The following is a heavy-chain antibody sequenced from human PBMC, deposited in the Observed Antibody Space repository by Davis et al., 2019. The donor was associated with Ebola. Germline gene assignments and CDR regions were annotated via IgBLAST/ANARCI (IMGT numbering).Heavy chain of an antibody. D-gene: IGHD6-13*01. V-gene: IGHV1-3*04. CDR1: GYIFTNHA. J-gene: IGHJ6*02. Sequence: AASVKVSCKASGYIFTNHAMHWVRQAPGQRLEWMGWISTGNGNARYSQKFQGRVTMTRHTSIGTAYMELSSLRSEDTAVYYCASSMAAAGPYYYYGMDVWGQGTTVTVSS. CDR2: ISTGNGNA. CDR3: ASSMAAAGPYYYYGMDV.